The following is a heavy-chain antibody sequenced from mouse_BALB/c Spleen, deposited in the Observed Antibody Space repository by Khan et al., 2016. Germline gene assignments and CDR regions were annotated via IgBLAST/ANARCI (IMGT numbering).Heavy chain of an antibody. Sequence: LLESGPGLVKPSQSLSLTCTVTGYSITSDYAWNWIRQFPGNKLEWMGYISYSGSTSYNPSLKSRISITRDTSKNQFFLQLNSVTTEDTATYYCASGELGRFDYRGQGTTLTVSS. CDR1: GYSITSDYA. J-gene: IGHJ2*01. V-gene: IGHV3-2*02. CDR3: ASGELGRFDY. CDR2: ISYSGST. D-gene: IGHD4-1*01.